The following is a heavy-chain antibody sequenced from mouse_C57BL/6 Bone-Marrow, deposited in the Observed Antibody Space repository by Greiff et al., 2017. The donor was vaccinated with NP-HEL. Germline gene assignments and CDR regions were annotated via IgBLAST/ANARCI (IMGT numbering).Heavy chain of an antibody. D-gene: IGHD4-1*01. Sequence: EVKLMESGGGLVKPGGSLKLSCAASGFTFSDYGMHWVRQAPEKGLEWVAYISSGSSTIYYADTVKGRFTISRDNAKNTLFLQMTSLRSEDTAMYYCASPELGRGFAYWGQGTLVTVSA. CDR1: GFTFSDYG. J-gene: IGHJ3*01. V-gene: IGHV5-17*01. CDR2: ISSGSSTI. CDR3: ASPELGRGFAY.